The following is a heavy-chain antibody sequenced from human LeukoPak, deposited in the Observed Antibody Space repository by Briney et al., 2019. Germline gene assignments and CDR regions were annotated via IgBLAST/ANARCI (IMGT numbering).Heavy chain of an antibody. Sequence: SQTLSLTCTVSGGSISSGGYYWSWIRQHPGKGLEWIGYIYYSGGTYYNPSLKSRITISVDTSKNQFSLKLNSVTAADTAVYYCARVGGYGDFTFDYWGQGTLVTVSS. CDR2: IYYSGGT. D-gene: IGHD4-17*01. J-gene: IGHJ4*02. V-gene: IGHV4-31*03. CDR1: GGSISSGGYY. CDR3: ARVGGYGDFTFDY.